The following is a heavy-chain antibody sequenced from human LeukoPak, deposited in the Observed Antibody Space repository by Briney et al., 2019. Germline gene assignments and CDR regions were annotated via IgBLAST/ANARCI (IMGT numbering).Heavy chain of an antibody. CDR2: MNPNSGNT. D-gene: IGHD3-22*01. J-gene: IGHJ4*02. V-gene: IGHV1-8*01. Sequence: ASVKVSCKASGYTFTSYDINWVRQATGQGLEWMGWMNPNSGNTGYAQKFQGRVTMTRNTSISTAYMELSSLRSEDTAVYYCARAHYDSSGYYLGYLVSDYWGQGTLVTVSS. CDR1: GYTFTSYD. CDR3: ARAHYDSSGYYLGYLVSDY.